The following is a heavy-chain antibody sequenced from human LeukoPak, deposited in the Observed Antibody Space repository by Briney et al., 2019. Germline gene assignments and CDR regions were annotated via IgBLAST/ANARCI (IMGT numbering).Heavy chain of an antibody. J-gene: IGHJ4*02. V-gene: IGHV3-30*18. CDR2: ISYDGSNK. CDR3: AKGLRYSDN. CDR1: GFIFSSYG. Sequence: PGGSLRLSCAASGFIFSSYGMHWVRQAPGKGLEWVAVISYDGSNKYYADSVKGRFTISRDNSKNTLYLQMNSLRAEDTAVYYCAKGLRYSDNGGQGTLVTVSS. D-gene: IGHD3-9*01.